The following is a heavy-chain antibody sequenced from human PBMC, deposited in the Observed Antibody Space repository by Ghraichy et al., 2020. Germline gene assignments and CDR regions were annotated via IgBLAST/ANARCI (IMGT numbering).Heavy chain of an antibody. CDR2: IIPDGSEK. V-gene: IGHV3-7*01. CDR3: ARGDYYDSSDYYIDAFDI. CDR1: GFTFSSYW. Sequence: GGSLRLSCVASGFTFSSYWMSWVRQAPGKGLEWVANIIPDGSEKYYVDSVKGRFTISRDNAKNSLYLQMSSLRAEDTAVYYCARGDYYDSSDYYIDAFDIWGQGTMVTVSS. D-gene: IGHD3-22*01. J-gene: IGHJ3*02.